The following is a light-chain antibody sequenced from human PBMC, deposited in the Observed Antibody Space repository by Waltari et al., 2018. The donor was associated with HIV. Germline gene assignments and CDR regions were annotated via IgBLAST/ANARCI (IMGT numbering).Light chain of an antibody. Sequence: QSVLTQPPSLSAAPGQKATISCSGSASNIGKNYVSWYQQPPETSPKLIIYDNKKRPSGIPDRFSGAKSGTSATLAISGLRTGDEADYYCGTWDSSVSAGVFGGGTKLTVL. J-gene: IGLJ3*02. CDR2: DNK. V-gene: IGLV1-51*01. CDR1: ASNIGKNY. CDR3: GTWDSSVSAGV.